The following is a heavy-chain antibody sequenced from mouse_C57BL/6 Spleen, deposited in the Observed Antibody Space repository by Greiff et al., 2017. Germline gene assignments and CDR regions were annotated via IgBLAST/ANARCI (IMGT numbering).Heavy chain of an antibody. J-gene: IGHJ1*03. V-gene: IGHV1-82*01. CDR2: IYPGDGDT. CDR3: ASGGTVVATGGYFDV. Sequence: QVQLQQSGPELVKPGASVKISCKASGYAFSSSWMNWVKQRPGKGLEWIGRIYPGDGDTNYNGKFKGKATLTADKSSSTAYMQLSSLTSEDSAVYFCASGGTVVATGGYFDVWGTGTTVTVSS. D-gene: IGHD1-1*01. CDR1: GYAFSSSW.